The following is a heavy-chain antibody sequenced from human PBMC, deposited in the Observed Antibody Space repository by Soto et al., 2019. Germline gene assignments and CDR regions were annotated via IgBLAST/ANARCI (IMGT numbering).Heavy chain of an antibody. CDR2: MSGSGDNT. V-gene: IGHV3-23*01. Sequence: PGGSLRLSCAASGFTFSSHAMSWVRQAPGKGLEWVSSMSGSGDNTYHADSVKGRFTVSRDNSKNTLYLQMNSLRVEDTAVYYCAKGSYTNYNWFDPWGRGTLVTVSS. CDR1: GFTFSSHA. D-gene: IGHD4-4*01. J-gene: IGHJ5*02. CDR3: AKGSYTNYNWFDP.